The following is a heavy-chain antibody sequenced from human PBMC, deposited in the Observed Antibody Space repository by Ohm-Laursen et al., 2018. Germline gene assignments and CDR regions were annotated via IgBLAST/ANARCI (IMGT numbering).Heavy chain of an antibody. CDR3: ARIRENYSPYDAFDI. J-gene: IGHJ3*02. V-gene: IGHV4-34*01. D-gene: IGHD4-11*01. CDR1: GGSFSNLY. Sequence: TLSLTCAVYGGSFSNLYWSWIRQPPGLGLEWIGEIYHTGSTNYGPSLESRVTISLDMSKNQFSLRLRSLTAADTAVYYCARIRENYSPYDAFDIWGPGTMVTVSS. CDR2: IYHTGST.